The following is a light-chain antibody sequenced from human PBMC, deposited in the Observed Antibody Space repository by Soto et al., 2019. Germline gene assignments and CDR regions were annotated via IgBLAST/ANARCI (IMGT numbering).Light chain of an antibody. J-gene: IGKJ1*01. CDR1: QSIAGY. CDR2: AAS. V-gene: IGKV1-39*01. CDR3: QQSYNTVWT. Sequence: DIQMTQSPSSLSASAGDRVTITCRASQSIAGYLNWYQQKPGKAPKLLIYAASSLQSGVPSRFSGSGSGTDFTLTISSLQPEDFATYYCQQSYNTVWTFGQGPKVEIK.